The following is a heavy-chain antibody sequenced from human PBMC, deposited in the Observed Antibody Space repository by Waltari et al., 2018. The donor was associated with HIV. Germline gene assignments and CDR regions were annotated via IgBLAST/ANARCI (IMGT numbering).Heavy chain of an antibody. CDR3: AKDDSTGSSGYSPFHY. J-gene: IGHJ4*02. CDR1: RFAVTTSA. Sequence: EVQLVESGGGLVQPGGSLRLSCAASRFAVTTSAITRVRQAPGKGLEWVSAISGSGGSTYYADSVKGRFTISRDNSKNTLYLQMNSLRAEDTAVYYCAKDDSTGSSGYSPFHYWGQGTLITVSS. CDR2: ISGSGGST. D-gene: IGHD3-22*01. V-gene: IGHV3-23*04.